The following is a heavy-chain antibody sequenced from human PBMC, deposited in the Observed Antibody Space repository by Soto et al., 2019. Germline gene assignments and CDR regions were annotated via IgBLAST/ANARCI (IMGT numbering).Heavy chain of an antibody. V-gene: IGHV3-74*01. J-gene: IGHJ3*01. Sequence: EGQLVESGGGLVQPGGSLRLSCAASGFTFSSYWMHWVRRAPGQGLKWVSRMSSYGTRTTYADSVKGRFTISRDNSKNTLYLQMTSLRVEDTAVYCCVRGGPATTMPTGAFEVWGQGTMVTVSS. D-gene: IGHD2-2*01. CDR3: VRGGPATTMPTGAFEV. CDR1: GFTFSSYW. CDR2: MSSYGTRT.